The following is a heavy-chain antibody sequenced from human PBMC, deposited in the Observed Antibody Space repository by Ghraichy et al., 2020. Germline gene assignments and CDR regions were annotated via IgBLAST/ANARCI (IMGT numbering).Heavy chain of an antibody. V-gene: IGHV3-23*01. CDR1: GFTFSSYA. Sequence: GGSLRLSCAASGFTFSSYAMSWVRQAPGKGLEWVSAISGSGGSTYYADSVKGRFTISRDNSKNTLYLQMNSLRAEDTAVYYCAKGGHSSGWPYYFDYWGQGTLVTVSS. CDR2: ISGSGGST. D-gene: IGHD6-19*01. J-gene: IGHJ4*02. CDR3: AKGGHSSGWPYYFDY.